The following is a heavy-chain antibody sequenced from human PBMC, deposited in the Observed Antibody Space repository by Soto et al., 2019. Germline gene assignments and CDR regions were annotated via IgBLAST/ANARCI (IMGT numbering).Heavy chain of an antibody. V-gene: IGHV3-21*02. Sequence: EVQLVESGGGLVKAGGSLRLSCAASGFTFSSYTLNWVRQAPGKGLEWVSSISSSSNSIYYADSVKGRLTVSRDNAKHSLYLQMNSLRVEDTAVYYCARDMAIDDMWKKYFLYGMDVWGPGTTVTVSS. CDR1: GFTFSSYT. CDR2: ISSSSNSI. J-gene: IGHJ6*02. D-gene: IGHD3-9*01. CDR3: ARDMAIDDMWKKYFLYGMDV.